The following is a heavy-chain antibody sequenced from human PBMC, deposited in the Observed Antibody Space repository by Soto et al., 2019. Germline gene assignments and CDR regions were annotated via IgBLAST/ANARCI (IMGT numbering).Heavy chain of an antibody. CDR1: GYTFTGYY. Sequence: ASVKVSCKASGYTFTGYYMHWVRQAPGQGLEWLGWIDPNSGSTNSAQKFQGWVTMTRDTSISTAYMELSRLRSDDTAVYYCARDVFPVRFSARNWLDPWGQG. V-gene: IGHV1-2*04. D-gene: IGHD3-3*01. CDR2: IDPNSGST. J-gene: IGHJ5*02. CDR3: ARDVFPVRFSARNWLDP.